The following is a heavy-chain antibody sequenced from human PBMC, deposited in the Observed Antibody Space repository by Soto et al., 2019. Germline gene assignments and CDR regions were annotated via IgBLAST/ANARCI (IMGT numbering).Heavy chain of an antibody. J-gene: IGHJ5*02. CDR3: ARGAEIAARPVPNGFDP. D-gene: IGHD6-6*01. CDR1: GYTFTGYY. V-gene: IGHV1-2*02. CDR2: INPNSGGT. Sequence: QVQLVQSGAEVKKPGASVKVSCKASGYTFTGYYMHWVRQAPGQGLEWMGWINPNSGGTNYAQKFQGRVTMTRDTSISTAYMELSRLRSDDTAVYYCARGAEIAARPVPNGFDPWGQGTLVTVSS.